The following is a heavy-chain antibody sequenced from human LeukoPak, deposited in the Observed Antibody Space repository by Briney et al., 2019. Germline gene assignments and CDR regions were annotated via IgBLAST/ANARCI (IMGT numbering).Heavy chain of an antibody. Sequence: GGSLRLSCSASGFTFSSYAMSWVRQAPGKGLEWVSAISGSGGSTYYADSVKGRFTISRDNSKNTLYLQMNSLRAGDTAVYYCAKGYSSAWSYYYYAMDVWGQGTTVTVSS. CDR2: ISGSGGST. D-gene: IGHD6-19*01. CDR3: AKGYSSAWSYYYYAMDV. J-gene: IGHJ6*02. V-gene: IGHV3-23*01. CDR1: GFTFSSYA.